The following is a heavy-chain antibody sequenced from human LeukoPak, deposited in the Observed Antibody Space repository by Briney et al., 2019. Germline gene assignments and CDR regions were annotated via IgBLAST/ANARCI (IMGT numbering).Heavy chain of an antibody. V-gene: IGHV3-7*01. Sequence: GGSLRLSCAASGFSFSDYWMTWVRQAPGKGLEWVANINEAGNDKYYVDSVTGRFTMSRDNAKNSLYLQMNSLRVEDTAVYYCVRDATRGGDFDYWGQGTLVTVSS. CDR3: VRDATRGGDFDY. D-gene: IGHD3-16*01. CDR1: GFSFSDYW. CDR2: INEAGNDK. J-gene: IGHJ4*02.